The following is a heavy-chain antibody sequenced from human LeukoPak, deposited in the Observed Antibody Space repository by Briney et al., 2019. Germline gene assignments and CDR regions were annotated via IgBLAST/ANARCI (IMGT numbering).Heavy chain of an antibody. CDR1: GYSFTTYW. D-gene: IGHD3-10*01. Sequence: GESLQISRKGSGYSFTTYWIGWVRQMPGKGLEWLGIIYPGDSDTRYSPSFQGQGTISADKSISTAYLQWSSLKASNTAMYYCARCMNWYCVGSSPDYWGQGTLVTVSS. CDR3: ARCMNWYCVGSSPDY. V-gene: IGHV5-51*01. CDR2: IYPGDSDT. J-gene: IGHJ4*02.